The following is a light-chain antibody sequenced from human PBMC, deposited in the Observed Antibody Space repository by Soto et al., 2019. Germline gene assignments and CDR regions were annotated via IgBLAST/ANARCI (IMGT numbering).Light chain of an antibody. V-gene: IGKV3-15*01. CDR2: GAS. CDR1: QSISSN. J-gene: IGKJ1*01. Sequence: EIVMPQSPATLSVSPGERATLSCRATQSISSNLAWYQQKPGQAPRLLIYGASTRATGIPARFRGSGSGTEFTLTISSLQSEDFAVYYCQQYNKWPWTFGQGTKVEIK. CDR3: QQYNKWPWT.